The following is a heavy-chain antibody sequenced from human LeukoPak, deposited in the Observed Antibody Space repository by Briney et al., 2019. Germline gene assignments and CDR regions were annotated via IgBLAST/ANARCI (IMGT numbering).Heavy chain of an antibody. CDR2: IYYSGST. CDR1: GGSMTSGDYY. J-gene: IGHJ3*01. Sequence: PSETLSLTCTVSGGSMTSGDYYWRWIRQPPGEGLEWIGYIYYSGSTYYNPSLKSRVTISVDTSKNQFSLKLSSVTAADTTVYYCARVAPVKDAFYVWGQVTMVTVSS. V-gene: IGHV4-30-4*08. CDR3: ARVAPVKDAFYV.